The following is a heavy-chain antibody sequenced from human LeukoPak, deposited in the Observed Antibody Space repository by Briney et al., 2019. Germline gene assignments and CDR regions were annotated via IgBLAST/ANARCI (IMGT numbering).Heavy chain of an antibody. CDR2: IRSKADSYTT. CDR3: RAEADLNDY. Sequence: GGSLKLSCAASGFTFSGSAMHWVRQASGKGLEWLGRIRSKADSYTTAYAASVKGRFIVSRDDSKNTAYLQMNSLKTEDTAVYYGRAEADLNDYWGQGTLVTVSS. V-gene: IGHV3-73*01. CDR1: GFTFSGSA. D-gene: IGHD6-13*01. J-gene: IGHJ4*02.